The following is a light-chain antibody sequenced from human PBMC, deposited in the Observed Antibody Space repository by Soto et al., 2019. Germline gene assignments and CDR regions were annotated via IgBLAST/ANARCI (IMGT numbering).Light chain of an antibody. Sequence: EISMTQFPAILSASPGGGATLSCRAAQDVTTNFAWYQLRRGQPPRLLIYDISTRATGVPARFSGSGSGTDFTLTISRLEPEDFAVYHCQQYGTSEIIFGQGTRLEIK. CDR1: QDVTTN. CDR2: DIS. CDR3: QQYGTSEII. J-gene: IGKJ5*01. V-gene: IGKV3-15*01.